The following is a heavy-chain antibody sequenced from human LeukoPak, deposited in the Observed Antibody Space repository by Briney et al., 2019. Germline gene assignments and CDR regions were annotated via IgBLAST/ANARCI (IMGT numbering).Heavy chain of an antibody. Sequence: ASVKVSSTASGYTFTSYAMNWVRQAPGQGLEWMGWINTNTGNPTYAQGFTGRFVFSLDTSVSTAYLQISSLKAEDTAVYYCATKHIVVVTAPRDYWGQGTLVTVSS. CDR3: ATKHIVVVTAPRDY. CDR1: GYTFTSYA. V-gene: IGHV7-4-1*02. J-gene: IGHJ4*02. D-gene: IGHD2-21*02. CDR2: INTNTGNP.